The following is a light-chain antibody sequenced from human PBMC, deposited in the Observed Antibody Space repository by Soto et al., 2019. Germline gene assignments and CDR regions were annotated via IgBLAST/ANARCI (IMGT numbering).Light chain of an antibody. CDR3: MQGTHWPVT. V-gene: IGKV2-30*01. CDR2: KVS. J-gene: IGKJ2*01. CDR1: HSLAYSDGNTY. Sequence: DVVMTQSPLSLPVALGQPASISCRSSHSLAYSDGNTYLNWFQQRPGQSPRRLISKVSNRDSGVQERFSGSGSGTDFTLEISRVEADDVGVYYCMQGTHWPVTFGQGTKLEIK.